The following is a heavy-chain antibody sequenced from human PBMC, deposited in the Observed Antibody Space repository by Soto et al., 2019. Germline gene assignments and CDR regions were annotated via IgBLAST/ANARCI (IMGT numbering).Heavy chain of an antibody. CDR2: IYYSGST. Sequence: SEILSLTCSVSASSISRYYWSCNRQPPGKGLEWIGYIYYSGSTNYNPSLKSRATISVDTSKNQFSLKLSSVTAADTAVYYCARDSRAVAEFDYWGQGTRVNGS. CDR1: ASSISRYY. D-gene: IGHD6-19*01. CDR3: ARDSRAVAEFDY. J-gene: IGHJ4*02. V-gene: IGHV4-59*01.